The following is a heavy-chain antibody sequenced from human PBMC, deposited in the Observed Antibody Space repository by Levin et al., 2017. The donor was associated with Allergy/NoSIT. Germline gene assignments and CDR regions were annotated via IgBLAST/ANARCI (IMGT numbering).Heavy chain of an antibody. CDR3: ATGVEGFDH. Sequence: SQTLSLTCTVSGGSISSSSKYCGWVRQPPGKGLEWIASDYYSGSTYYNPSLKSLVTISIDTPKRQFSLRVHSVTGADTAVYYCATGVEGFDHWGQGTLVTVSS. CDR2: DYYSGST. J-gene: IGHJ4*02. V-gene: IGHV4-39*07. CDR1: GGSISSSSKY.